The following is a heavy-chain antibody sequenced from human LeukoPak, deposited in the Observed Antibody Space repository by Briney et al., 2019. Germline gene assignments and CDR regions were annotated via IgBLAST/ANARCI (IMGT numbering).Heavy chain of an antibody. CDR1: GYSISSGYY. J-gene: IGHJ2*01. CDR2: IYHSGST. D-gene: IGHD3-3*01. V-gene: IGHV4-38-2*02. Sequence: VKPSETLSLTCTVSGYSISSGYYCGWLRQPPGKGLEWFGSIYHSGSTYYNPSLKSRVTISVDTSKNQFSLKLSSVTAADTAVYYCASGSTDFWSGYYVYWYFDLWGRGTLVTVSS. CDR3: ASGSTDFWSGYYVYWYFDL.